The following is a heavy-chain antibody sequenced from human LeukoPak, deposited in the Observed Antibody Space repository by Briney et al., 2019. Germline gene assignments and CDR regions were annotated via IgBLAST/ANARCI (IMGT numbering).Heavy chain of an antibody. V-gene: IGHV1-24*01. J-gene: IGHJ6*03. CDR3: ARVRKPNSSSWCRDYYYYMDV. D-gene: IGHD6-13*01. Sequence: ASVKVSCKVSGYSLSELSIHWVRQAPGKGLEWIGGFDREDDEAVYEQRFQGRVTITTDESTSTAYMELSGLRSEDTAVYYCARVRKPNSSSWCRDYYYYMDVWGKGTTVTVSS. CDR2: FDREDDEA. CDR1: GYSLSELS.